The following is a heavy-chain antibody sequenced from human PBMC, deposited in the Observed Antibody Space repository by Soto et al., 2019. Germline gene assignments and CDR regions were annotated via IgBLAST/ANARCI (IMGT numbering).Heavy chain of an antibody. CDR3: AIGPRMWLAGGGY. Sequence: SETLSLTCAVYGGSFSGYYWSWIRQPPGKGLEWLGEINHSGITDYNPSLKSRITISIDTSKKQFSLKLNSVTAADTAVYYCAIGPRMWLAGGGYWGQGTLVTVSS. CDR1: GGSFSGYY. J-gene: IGHJ4*02. CDR2: INHSGIT. D-gene: IGHD6-19*01. V-gene: IGHV4-34*01.